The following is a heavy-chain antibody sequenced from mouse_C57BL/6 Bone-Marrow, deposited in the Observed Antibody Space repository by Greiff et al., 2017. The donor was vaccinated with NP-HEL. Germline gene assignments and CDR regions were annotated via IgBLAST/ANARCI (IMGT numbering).Heavy chain of an antibody. Sequence: EVKLVESGPELVKPGASVKISCKASGYSFTDYNMNWVKQSNGKSLEWIGVINPNYGTTSYNQKFKGKATLTVDQSSSTAYMQLNSLTSEDSAVYYCLYGNWYFDVWGTGTTVTVSS. CDR1: GYSFTDYN. D-gene: IGHD2-10*02. J-gene: IGHJ1*03. CDR3: LYGNWYFDV. V-gene: IGHV1-39*01. CDR2: INPNYGTT.